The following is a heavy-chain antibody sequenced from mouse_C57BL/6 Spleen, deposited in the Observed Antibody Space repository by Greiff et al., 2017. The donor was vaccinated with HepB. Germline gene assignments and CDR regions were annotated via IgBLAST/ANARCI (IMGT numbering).Heavy chain of an antibody. CDR2: IYPRSGNT. CDR3: AREKDYDVDWFAY. CDR1: GYTFTSYG. J-gene: IGHJ3*01. D-gene: IGHD2-4*01. Sequence: VQLQQSGAELARPGASVKLSCKASGYTFTSYGISWVKQRTGQGLEWIGEIYPRSGNTYYNEKFKGKATLTADKSSSSAYMELRSLTSEDSAVYFCAREKDYDVDWFAYWGQGTLVTVSA. V-gene: IGHV1-81*01.